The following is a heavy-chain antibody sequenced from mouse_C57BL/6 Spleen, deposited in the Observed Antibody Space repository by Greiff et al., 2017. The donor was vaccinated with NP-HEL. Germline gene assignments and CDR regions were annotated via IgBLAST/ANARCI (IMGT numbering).Heavy chain of an antibody. CDR1: GYTFTSYW. D-gene: IGHD2-2*01. CDR2: IYPGSGST. V-gene: IGHV1-55*01. CDR3: ARLDYGYEEGYYFDY. Sequence: VQLQQPGAELVKPGASVKMSCKASGYTFTSYWITWVKQRPGQGLAWIGDIYPGSGSTNYNEKFKSKATLTVDTSSSTAYMQLSSLTSEDSAVYYCARLDYGYEEGYYFDYWGQGTTLTVSS. J-gene: IGHJ2*01.